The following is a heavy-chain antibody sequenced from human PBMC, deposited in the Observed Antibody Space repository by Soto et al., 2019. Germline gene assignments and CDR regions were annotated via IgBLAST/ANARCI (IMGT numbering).Heavy chain of an antibody. CDR2: INKDGSEK. J-gene: IGHJ4*02. D-gene: IGHD2-2*01. V-gene: IGHV3-7*01. CDR1: GFTFSVYW. Sequence: EVQLVESGGGLVQPGGSLRLSCAASGFTFSVYWVTWVRQAPGKGLEWVANINKDGSEKYYVDSVKGRFTISRDNAKNSLYLQMNSLGAEDTAVYYCASGIPADLGRGDRKWGQGTLVTVSS. CDR3: ASGIPADLGRGDRK.